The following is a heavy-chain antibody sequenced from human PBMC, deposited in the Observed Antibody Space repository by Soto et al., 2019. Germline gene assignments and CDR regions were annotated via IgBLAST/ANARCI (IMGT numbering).Heavy chain of an antibody. CDR1: GYTFTSYD. V-gene: IGHV1-8*01. Sequence: QVQLVQSGAEVKKPGASVKVSCKASGYTFTSYDINWVRQATGQGLEWMGWMNPNSGNTGYAQKFQCRFTMTRNTSISTAYMELSSLRSEDTAVYYCARWPDGYYYYGMDVWGQGTTVTVSS. CDR3: ARWPDGYYYYGMDV. J-gene: IGHJ6*02. CDR2: MNPNSGNT.